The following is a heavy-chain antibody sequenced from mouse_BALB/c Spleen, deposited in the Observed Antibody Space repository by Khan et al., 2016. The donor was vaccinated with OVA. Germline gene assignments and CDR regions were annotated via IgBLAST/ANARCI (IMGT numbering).Heavy chain of an antibody. V-gene: IGHV3-6*02. CDR3: ARGVSSGPGWVAY. J-gene: IGHJ3*01. CDR2: IRYDGDS. CDR1: GYSITSGYF. Sequence: EVQLQESGPGLVKPSQSLSLTCSVTGYSITSGYFWNWIRQFPGNNLEWLGYIRYDGDSNYNPSLKNRISITRDTSNNQFFLKLNSLPPEDTATYDCARGVSSGPGWVAYWGQGTLVTVSA. D-gene: IGHD3-1*01.